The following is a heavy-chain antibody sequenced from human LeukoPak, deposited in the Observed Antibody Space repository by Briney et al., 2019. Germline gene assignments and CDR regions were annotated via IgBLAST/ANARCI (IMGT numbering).Heavy chain of an antibody. CDR2: ISYDGSNK. CDR1: GFTFSSYA. J-gene: IGHJ4*02. V-gene: IGHV3-30*04. D-gene: IGHD6-13*01. CDR3: AKDWHLGYSSPIDY. Sequence: HPGRSLRLSCAASGFTFSSYAMHWVRQAPGKGLEWVAVISYDGSNKYYADSVKGRFTISRDNSKNTLYLQMNSLRAEDTAVYYCAKDWHLGYSSPIDYWGQGTLVTVSS.